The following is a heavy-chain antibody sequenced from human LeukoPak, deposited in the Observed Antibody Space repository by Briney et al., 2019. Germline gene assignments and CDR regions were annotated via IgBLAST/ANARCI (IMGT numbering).Heavy chain of an antibody. V-gene: IGHV4-39*07. J-gene: IGHJ4*02. CDR3: ARGGSSGWYYFDY. Sequence: PSETLSLTCTVSGGSISSSSYYWGWIRQPPGKGLEWVGSIYYSGSTYYNPSLTSRVTISVDTSKNQFSLKLSSVPAADTAVYYCARGGSSGWYYFDYWGQGTLATVSS. D-gene: IGHD6-19*01. CDR2: IYYSGST. CDR1: GGSISSSSYY.